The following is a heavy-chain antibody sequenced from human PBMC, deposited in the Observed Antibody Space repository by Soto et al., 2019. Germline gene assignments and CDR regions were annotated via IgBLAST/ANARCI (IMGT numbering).Heavy chain of an antibody. CDR3: ARENPYMYGYGVVDY. CDR2: IHYSGTT. V-gene: IGHV4-59*13. J-gene: IGHJ4*02. D-gene: IGHD5-18*01. Sequence: PSETLSLTCTISGGSITSYYWSWSRQPPGKGLEWIGYIHYSGTTNYNPSLKSRVTISVDTSKNEFSLKLSSVTAADTAIYYCARENPYMYGYGVVDYWGQGSLVTVSS. CDR1: GGSITSYY.